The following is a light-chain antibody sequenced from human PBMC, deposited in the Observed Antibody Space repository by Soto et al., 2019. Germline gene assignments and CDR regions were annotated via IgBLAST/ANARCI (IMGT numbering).Light chain of an antibody. Sequence: QSALTQPPSASGSPGQSVTISCTGTTSDVGAYSYVSWYQQHPGKAPKLMIYEVSKRPSGVPDRFSGSKSGNTASLTVSGLGAEDEADYYCSSYAGSNNFVVFGGGTKLTVL. CDR2: EVS. J-gene: IGLJ2*01. CDR3: SSYAGSNNFVV. CDR1: TSDVGAYSY. V-gene: IGLV2-8*01.